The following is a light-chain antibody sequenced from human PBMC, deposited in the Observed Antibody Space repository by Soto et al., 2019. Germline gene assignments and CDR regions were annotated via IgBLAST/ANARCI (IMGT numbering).Light chain of an antibody. CDR3: SSYTSSSTLV. V-gene: IGLV2-14*01. J-gene: IGLJ1*01. Sequence: QSALTQPASVSGSPGQSITISCTGTSSDVGGYNYVSWYQQHPGKAPKLMFYDVSNRPSGVSNRFSGSKSGNTASLTISGLQAEDDADYYCSSYTSSSTLVFGTGTKLTVL. CDR1: SSDVGGYNY. CDR2: DVS.